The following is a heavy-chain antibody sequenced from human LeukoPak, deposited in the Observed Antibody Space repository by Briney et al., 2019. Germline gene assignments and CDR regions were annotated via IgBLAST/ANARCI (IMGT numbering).Heavy chain of an antibody. J-gene: IGHJ4*02. CDR1: GFTFSSYG. D-gene: IGHD1-26*01. CDR2: IWYDGSNK. V-gene: IGHV3-33*06. Sequence: GRSLRLSCAASGFTFSSYGMHWVRQAPGKGLEWVAVIWYDGSNKYYADSVKSRFTISRDNSKNTLYLQMNSLRAEDTAVYYCAKEGYSGSHYFGYWGQGTLVTVSS. CDR3: AKEGYSGSHYFGY.